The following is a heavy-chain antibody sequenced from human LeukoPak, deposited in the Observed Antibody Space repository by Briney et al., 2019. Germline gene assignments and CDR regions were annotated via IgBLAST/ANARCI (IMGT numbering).Heavy chain of an antibody. CDR2: ISSSSSYI. Sequence: GGSLRLSCAAFGFTFSSYSMNWVRQAPGKGLEWVSSISSSSSYIYYADSVKGRFTISRDNAKNSLYLQMNSLRAEDTAVYYCARDVRAVASPEDYWGQGTLVTVSS. J-gene: IGHJ4*02. CDR3: ARDVRAVASPEDY. CDR1: GFTFSSYS. D-gene: IGHD6-19*01. V-gene: IGHV3-21*01.